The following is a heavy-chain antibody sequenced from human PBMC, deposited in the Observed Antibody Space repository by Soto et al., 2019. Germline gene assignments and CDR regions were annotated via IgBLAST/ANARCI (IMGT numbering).Heavy chain of an antibody. CDR2: ISAYNGNT. V-gene: IGHV1-18*04. D-gene: IGHD6-13*01. CDR3: ARVKAAAGKGNYYYFCAMDV. J-gene: IGHJ6*04. CDR1: GYTFTSYG. Sequence: ASVKVSCKASGYTFTSYGISWVRQAPGQGLEWMGWISAYNGNTNYAQRLQGRVTMTTDTSTSTAYMELRSLRSDDTAVYYCARVKAAAGKGNYYYFCAMDVGGRGTTVTVSS.